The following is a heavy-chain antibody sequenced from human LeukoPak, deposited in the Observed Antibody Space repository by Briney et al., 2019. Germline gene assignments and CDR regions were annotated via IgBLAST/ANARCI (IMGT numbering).Heavy chain of an antibody. CDR2: VTSDNRDT. J-gene: IGHJ4*02. CDR3: ARGSHEYWNDY. V-gene: IGHV1-18*01. D-gene: IGHD1-1*01. Sequence: ASVKVSCRASGYNFSAYGMTWVRQALGQGLEWMGWVTSDNRDTKYAPKFQGRVTMTTDMSSTTAYMELRSLRSDDTAVYHCARGSHEYWNDYWGQGTLVTVSS. CDR1: GYNFSAYG.